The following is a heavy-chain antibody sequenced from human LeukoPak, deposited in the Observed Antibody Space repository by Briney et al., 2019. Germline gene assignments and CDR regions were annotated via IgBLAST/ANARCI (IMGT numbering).Heavy chain of an antibody. Sequence: GGSLRLSCAASGFTFSSYAMSWVRQAPGKGLEWVSAISGSGGSTYYADSVKGRFTISRDNAKNSLYLQMNSLRAEDTAVYYCARLNNNKGDFDYWGQGTLVTVSS. V-gene: IGHV3-23*01. CDR2: ISGSGGST. CDR1: GFTFSSYA. J-gene: IGHJ4*02. CDR3: ARLNNNKGDFDY. D-gene: IGHD3-16*01.